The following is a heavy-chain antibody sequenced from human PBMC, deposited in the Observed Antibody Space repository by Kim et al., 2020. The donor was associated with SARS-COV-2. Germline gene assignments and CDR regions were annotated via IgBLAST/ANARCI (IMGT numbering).Heavy chain of an antibody. CDR3: ARVVGGPYSSSSWGSWYGDYSIDY. Sequence: SETLSLTCAVYGGSFSGYYWSWIRQPPGKGLEWIGEINHSGSTNYNPSLKSRVTISVDTSKNQFSLKLSSVTAADTAVYYCARVVGGPYSSSSWGSWYGDYSIDYWGQGTLVTVSS. V-gene: IGHV4-34*01. CDR1: GGSFSGYY. J-gene: IGHJ4*02. D-gene: IGHD6-6*01. CDR2: INHSGST.